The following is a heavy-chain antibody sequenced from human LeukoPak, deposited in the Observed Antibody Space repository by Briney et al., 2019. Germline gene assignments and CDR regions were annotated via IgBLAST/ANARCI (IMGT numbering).Heavy chain of an antibody. CDR2: INHSGST. CDR3: ARGYYGDYVVVGFDY. D-gene: IGHD4-17*01. V-gene: IGHV4-31*03. Sequence: PSETLSLTCTVSGGSISSGGYYWSWIRQHPGKGLEWIGEINHSGSTNYNPSLKSRVTISIDTSKNQFSLKLSSVTAADTAVYYCARGYYGDYVVVGFDYWGQGTLVTVSS. J-gene: IGHJ4*02. CDR1: GGSISSGGYY.